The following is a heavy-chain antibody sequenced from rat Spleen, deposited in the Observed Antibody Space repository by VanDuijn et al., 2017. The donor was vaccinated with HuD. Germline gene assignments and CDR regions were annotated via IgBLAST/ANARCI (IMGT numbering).Heavy chain of an antibody. J-gene: IGHJ3*01. CDR1: GYTFTTNY. Sequence: QVQLQQSGTELVKPASSVKISCKASGYTFTTNYMHWIRQQPGNGLEWIGWIYPGNGNTKYNQKFNGKATLTADKSSSTAYVELSSLTSEDSAVYFCVGPRFAYWGQGTLVTVSS. D-gene: IGHD5-1*01. CDR2: IYPGNGNT. CDR3: VGPRFAY. V-gene: IGHV1-24*01.